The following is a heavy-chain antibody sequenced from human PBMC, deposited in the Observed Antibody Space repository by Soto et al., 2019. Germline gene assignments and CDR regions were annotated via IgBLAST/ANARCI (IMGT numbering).Heavy chain of an antibody. CDR2: IYYSGTT. V-gene: IGHV4-31*03. CDR3: AREPVTTWFDP. CDR1: GGSISSGDSY. D-gene: IGHD4-17*01. J-gene: IGHJ5*02. Sequence: QVQLQESGPGLVKPSQTLSLTCTVSGGSISSGDSYWSWLRQLPGQGLEWIGHIYYSGTTYYNPSLKSRVTISVDTSKKQFSLKLTSVTAADTAVYYCAREPVTTWFDPWGQGTLVTVSS.